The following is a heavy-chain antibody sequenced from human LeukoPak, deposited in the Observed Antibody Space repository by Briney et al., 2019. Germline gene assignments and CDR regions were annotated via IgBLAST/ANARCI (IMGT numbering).Heavy chain of an antibody. Sequence: GGSLRLSCAASGFNFSSYEMNWVRQAPGKGLEWVSYISSSGSTIYYADSVKGRFTISRDNAKNSLYLQMNSLRAEDTAVYYCARAFQELPQLYYYYYMDVWGKGTTVTVSS. CDR2: ISSSGSTI. CDR3: ARAFQELPQLYYYYYMDV. CDR1: GFNFSSYE. V-gene: IGHV3-48*03. J-gene: IGHJ6*03. D-gene: IGHD6-13*01.